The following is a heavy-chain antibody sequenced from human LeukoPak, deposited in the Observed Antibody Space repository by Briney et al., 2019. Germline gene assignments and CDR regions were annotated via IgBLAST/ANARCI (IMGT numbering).Heavy chain of an antibody. D-gene: IGHD1-1*01. J-gene: IGHJ4*02. CDR2: ISGSGGST. CDR1: GFTFSSDA. CDR3: AKEEGGTRREFRLTFDY. V-gene: IGHV3-23*01. Sequence: GGSLRLSCAASGFTFSSDAMIWVRQAPGKGLEWVSAISGSGGSTYYADSVKGRFTISRDNSKNTLYLQMNSLRAEDTAVYYCAKEEGGTRREFRLTFDYWGQGTLVTVSS.